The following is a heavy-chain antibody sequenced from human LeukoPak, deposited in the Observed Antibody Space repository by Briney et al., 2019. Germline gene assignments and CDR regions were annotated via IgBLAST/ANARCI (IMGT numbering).Heavy chain of an antibody. Sequence: GGSLRLSCAGSGFTFSSHSISWVHQAPGKGLEWVANIKKDGSEKYYVDSVKGRFTISRDNAKNSLYLQMNSLRAEDTAVYYCARDVATISNWFDPWGQGTLVTVSS. J-gene: IGHJ5*02. V-gene: IGHV3-7*01. CDR1: GFTFSSHS. CDR3: ARDVATISNWFDP. CDR2: IKKDGSEK. D-gene: IGHD5-24*01.